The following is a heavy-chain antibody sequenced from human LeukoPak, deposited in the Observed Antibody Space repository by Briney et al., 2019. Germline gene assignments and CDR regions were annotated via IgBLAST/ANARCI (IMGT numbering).Heavy chain of an antibody. Sequence: PSETLSLTCAVYGGSFSGYYWSWIRQPPGKGLEWIGEINHSGSTNYNPSLKSRVTISVDTSKNQFSLKLSSVTAADTAVYYCARVRIRYFDWSPRQNWFDPWGQGTLVTVSS. V-gene: IGHV4-34*01. CDR3: ARVRIRYFDWSPRQNWFDP. CDR2: INHSGST. CDR1: GGSFSGYY. D-gene: IGHD3-9*01. J-gene: IGHJ5*02.